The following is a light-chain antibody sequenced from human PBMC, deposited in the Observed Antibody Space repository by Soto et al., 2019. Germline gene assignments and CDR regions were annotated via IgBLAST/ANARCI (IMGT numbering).Light chain of an antibody. CDR3: QKYNSAPPLT. Sequence: DIQMTQSPSSLTASVGDRVTVTCRASQDISNYLAWYQQKPGKVPKLLIYAASTLQSGVPSRFSGSGSGTDFTLTFSSLQPEDVATYYCQKYNSAPPLTFGGGTKVEIK. CDR2: AAS. V-gene: IGKV1-27*01. J-gene: IGKJ4*01. CDR1: QDISNY.